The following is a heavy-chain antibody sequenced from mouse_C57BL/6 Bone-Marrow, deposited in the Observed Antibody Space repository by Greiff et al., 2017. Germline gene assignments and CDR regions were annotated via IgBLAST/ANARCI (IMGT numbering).Heavy chain of an antibody. J-gene: IGHJ2*01. CDR1: GYTFTDHT. D-gene: IGHD1-1*01. V-gene: IGHV1-78*01. Sequence: VQLQESDAELVKPGASVKISCKVSGYTFTDHTIHWMKQRPEQGLEWIGYIYPRDGSTKYNEKFKGKATLTADKSSSTAYMQLNSLTSEDSAVYFCASPLHYYGSSDVSDYWGQGTTRTVSS. CDR2: IYPRDGST. CDR3: ASPLHYYGSSDVSDY.